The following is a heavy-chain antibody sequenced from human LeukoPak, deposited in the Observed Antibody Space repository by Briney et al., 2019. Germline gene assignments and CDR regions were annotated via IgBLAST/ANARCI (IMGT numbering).Heavy chain of an antibody. D-gene: IGHD5-18*01. CDR2: IWYDGSNK. J-gene: IGHJ5*02. Sequence: GGSLRLSCAASGFTFSSYGMHWVRQAPGKGLEWVAVIWYDGSNKYYADSVKGRFTISRDNSKNTLYLQMNSLRAEDTAVYYCARDGPPGYSYGNNWFDPWGQGTLVTVSS. CDR1: GFTFSSYG. CDR3: ARDGPPGYSYGNNWFDP. V-gene: IGHV3-33*01.